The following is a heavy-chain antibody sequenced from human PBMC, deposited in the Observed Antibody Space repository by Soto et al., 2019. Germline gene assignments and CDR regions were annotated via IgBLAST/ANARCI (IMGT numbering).Heavy chain of an antibody. CDR3: ARGDPSTVTTLIDY. CDR1: GGSISSGGYY. J-gene: IGHJ4*01. Sequence: PSETLSLTCTVSGGSISSGGYYWSWIRQHPGKGLEWIGYIYYSGSTYYNPSLKSRVTISVDTSKNQFSLKLSSVTAADTAVYYCARGDPSTVTTLIDYWGQEPWSPSPQ. CDR2: IYYSGST. V-gene: IGHV4-31*03. D-gene: IGHD4-17*01.